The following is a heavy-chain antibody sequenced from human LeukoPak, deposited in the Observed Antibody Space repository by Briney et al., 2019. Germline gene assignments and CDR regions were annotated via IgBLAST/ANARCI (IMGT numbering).Heavy chain of an antibody. CDR2: LSGSGDDT. J-gene: IGHJ4*02. V-gene: IGHV3-23*01. D-gene: IGHD5-24*01. Sequence: GGSLRLSCAASGFTFSSYAMSWVRQAPGKGLEWVSGLSGSGDDTYYADSVKGRFTNSRDNSKNTLYLQMNSLRAEDTAVYYCAVQRGGDGYNTFDYWGQGTLVTVSS. CDR1: GFTFSSYA. CDR3: AVQRGGDGYNTFDY.